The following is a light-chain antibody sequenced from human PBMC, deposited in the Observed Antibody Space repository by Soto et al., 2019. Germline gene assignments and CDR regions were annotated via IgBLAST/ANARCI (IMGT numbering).Light chain of an antibody. V-gene: IGKV1-39*01. Sequence: DIQMTQSPSSLSASVGDRVTITFRASQSISSYLNWYQQKPGKAPKLLIYAASSLQSGVPSRFSGSGSGTDFTLTISSLQPEDFATYYCQQYNNYLITFGQGTRLEIK. CDR1: QSISSY. CDR3: QQYNNYLIT. CDR2: AAS. J-gene: IGKJ5*01.